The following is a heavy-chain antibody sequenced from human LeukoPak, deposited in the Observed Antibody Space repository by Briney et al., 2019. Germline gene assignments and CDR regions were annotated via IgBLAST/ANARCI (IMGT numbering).Heavy chain of an antibody. CDR2: IQQDGSEK. D-gene: IGHD6-13*01. CDR3: ARVKGAAAGIGVDY. CDR1: GFTFSSYW. V-gene: IGHV3-7*01. Sequence: GVSLRLSCAASGFTFSSYWMSWVRQAPGKGLEWVANIQQDGSEKYYVDSVKGRFTISRDNAKNSLYLQMNSLRAEDRAVYYCARVKGAAAGIGVDYWGQGTLVTVSS. J-gene: IGHJ4*02.